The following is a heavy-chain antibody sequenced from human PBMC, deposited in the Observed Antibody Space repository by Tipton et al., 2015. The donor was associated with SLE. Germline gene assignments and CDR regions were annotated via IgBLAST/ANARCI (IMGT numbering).Heavy chain of an antibody. J-gene: IGHJ4*02. D-gene: IGHD5-12*01. CDR3: ARANPCYSCYGFDY. V-gene: IGHV1-18*01. Sequence: QSGPEVKKPGASVKVSCKASGYTFTSYGISWVRQAPGQGLEWMGWISTYNGNTNYAQKLQGRVTMTTGTSTSTASMDLRSLRSDDRAVYYCARANPCYSCYGFDYWGQGTLVAVSS. CDR2: ISTYNGNT. CDR1: GYTFTSYG.